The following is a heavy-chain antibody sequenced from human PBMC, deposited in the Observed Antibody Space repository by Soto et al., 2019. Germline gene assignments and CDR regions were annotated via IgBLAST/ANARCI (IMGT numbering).Heavy chain of an antibody. CDR3: ARGRYCLTGRCFPNWYFDL. CDR1: GDSISTVDYF. J-gene: IGHJ2*01. V-gene: IGHV4-30-4*01. Sequence: SETLSLTCSVSGDSISTVDYFWAWIRQPPGQALEYIGYIYKSATTYYNPSFESRVAISLDTSKSQFSLNVTSVTAADTAVYFCARGRYCLTGRCFPNWYFDLWGRGTLVTVSS. CDR2: IYKSATT. D-gene: IGHD2-15*01.